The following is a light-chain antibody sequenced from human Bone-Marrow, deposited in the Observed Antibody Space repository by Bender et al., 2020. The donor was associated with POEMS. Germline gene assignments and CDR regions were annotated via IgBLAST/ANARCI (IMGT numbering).Light chain of an antibody. V-gene: IGLV3-1*01. J-gene: IGLJ2*01. CDR1: DLGDKY. CDR3: QAWDTYSVI. Sequence: SYEVTQPPSVSGSPGQTASNTCPGGDLGDKYGSWYQQKPGQSPVLGIYQDTKRPSGNPGRFSGSNSGNTATLTISGTQAMDEADYYCQAWDTYSVIFGGGTKLTVL. CDR2: QDT.